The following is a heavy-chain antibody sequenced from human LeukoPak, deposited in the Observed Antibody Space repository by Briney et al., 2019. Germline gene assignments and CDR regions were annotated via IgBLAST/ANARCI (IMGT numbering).Heavy chain of an antibody. CDR3: ARPYCSSTSCKRGGHLFY. CDR2: INPSGGST. D-gene: IGHD2-2*01. CDR1: GYTFTSYY. Sequence: ASVKVSCKASGYTFTSYYMHWVRQAPGQGLEWMGIINPSGGSTSYAQKFQGRVTMTRDTSTSTVYMEPSSLRSEDTAVYYCARPYCSSTSCKRGGHLFYWGQGTLVTVSS. V-gene: IGHV1-46*01. J-gene: IGHJ4*02.